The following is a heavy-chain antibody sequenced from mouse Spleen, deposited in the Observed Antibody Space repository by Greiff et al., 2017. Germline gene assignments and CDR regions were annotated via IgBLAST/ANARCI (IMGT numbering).Heavy chain of an antibody. D-gene: IGHD2-3*01. CDR2: INPDSSTI. V-gene: IGHV4-1*01. Sequence: EVQLQESGGGLVQPGGSLKLSCAASGIDFSRYWMSWVRRAPGKGLEWIGEINPDSSTINYAPSLKDKFIISRDNAKNTLYLQMSKVRSEDTALYYCARPHYDGYYPAWFAYWGQGTLVTVSA. CDR3: ARPHYDGYYPAWFAY. CDR1: GIDFSRYW. J-gene: IGHJ3*01.